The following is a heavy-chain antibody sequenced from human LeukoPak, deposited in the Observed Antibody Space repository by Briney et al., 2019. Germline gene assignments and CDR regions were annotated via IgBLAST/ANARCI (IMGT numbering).Heavy chain of an antibody. CDR3: ARDSPYSYGGYYYYYMDV. V-gene: IGHV1-18*01. CDR1: GYTFTSYG. D-gene: IGHD5-18*01. CDR2: ISAYNGNT. Sequence: ASVKVSCKASGYTFTSYGISWVRQAPGQGLEWMGWISAYNGNTNYAQKLQGRVTMTRNTSISTAYMELSSLRSEDTAVYYCARDSPYSYGGYYYYYMDVWGKGTTVTVSS. J-gene: IGHJ6*03.